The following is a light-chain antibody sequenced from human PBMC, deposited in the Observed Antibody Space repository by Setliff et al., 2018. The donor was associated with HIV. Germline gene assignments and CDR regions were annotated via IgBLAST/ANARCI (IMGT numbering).Light chain of an antibody. Sequence: QSVLAQPASVSGSPGQSITISCTGTSSDVGGYSHVSWYQQHPGKAPKLIIYEVRHRPSGVSNRFSGSKSGNTASLTISGLRAEDEADYYCSSYAITNTLPFGTGTKVTVL. CDR3: SSYAITNTLP. V-gene: IGLV2-14*01. CDR1: SSDVGGYSH. CDR2: EVR. J-gene: IGLJ1*01.